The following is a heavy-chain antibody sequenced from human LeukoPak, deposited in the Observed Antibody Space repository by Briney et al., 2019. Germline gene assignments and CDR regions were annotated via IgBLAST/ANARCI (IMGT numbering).Heavy chain of an antibody. CDR2: IYYSGST. CDR3: ARARYCSGGSCSNNWFDP. V-gene: IGHV4-39*07. J-gene: IGHJ5*02. D-gene: IGHD2-15*01. CDR1: GGSISSSSYY. Sequence: PSETLSLTCTVSGGSISSSSYYWGWIRQPPGKGLEWIGSIYYSGSTYYNPSLKSRVTISVDTSKNQFSLKLSSVTAADTAVYYCARARYCSGGSCSNNWFDPWGQGTLVTVSS.